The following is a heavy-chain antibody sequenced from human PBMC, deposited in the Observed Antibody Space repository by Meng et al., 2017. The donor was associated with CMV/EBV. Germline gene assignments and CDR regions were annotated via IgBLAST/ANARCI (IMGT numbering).Heavy chain of an antibody. Sequence: GSLRLSCAASGFTFSSYSMNWVRQAPGKGLEWVSSISSSSSYIYYADSVKGRFTISRDNAKNSLYLQMNSLRAEDTAVYYCARDTARLHYYYGMDVWGQGTTVTVSS. CDR2: ISSSSSYI. J-gene: IGHJ6*02. V-gene: IGHV3-21*01. CDR3: ARDTARLHYYYGMDV. CDR1: GFTFSSYS. D-gene: IGHD6-6*01.